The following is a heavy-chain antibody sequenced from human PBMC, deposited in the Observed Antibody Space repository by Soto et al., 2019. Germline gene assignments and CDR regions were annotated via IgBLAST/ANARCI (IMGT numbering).Heavy chain of an antibody. Sequence: QITLKESGPTLLKPTQTLTLTCTFSGFSLSTSGMGVAWIRQPPEKALEWLAVIYWTDDKRYSPSLKSRLTITKDTSENQVVLTMTDMDPVDTATYYCAHRKSSYYGSENTYYYGMDVWGQGTTVTVSS. J-gene: IGHJ6*02. D-gene: IGHD3-10*01. CDR2: IYWTDDK. V-gene: IGHV2-5*01. CDR3: AHRKSSYYGSENTYYYGMDV. CDR1: GFSLSTSGMG.